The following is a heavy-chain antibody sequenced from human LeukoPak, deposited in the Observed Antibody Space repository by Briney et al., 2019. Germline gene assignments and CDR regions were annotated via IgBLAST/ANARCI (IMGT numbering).Heavy chain of an antibody. CDR1: GFTFSSYS. J-gene: IGHJ3*02. Sequence: GGSLRLSCAASGFTFSSYSMNWVRQAPGKGLEWVSSISSSSSYIYYADSVKGRFTISRDNAKNSLYLQMNSLRAEDTAVYYCARPQYQLLWGDAFDIWGQGTMVTVSS. CDR2: ISSSSSYI. V-gene: IGHV3-21*01. D-gene: IGHD2-2*01. CDR3: ARPQYQLLWGDAFDI.